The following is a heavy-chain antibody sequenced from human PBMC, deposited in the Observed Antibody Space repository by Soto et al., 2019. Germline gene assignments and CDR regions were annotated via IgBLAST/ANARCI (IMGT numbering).Heavy chain of an antibody. V-gene: IGHV3-23*01. CDR2: ISGGGGNT. CDR3: AKEVVAAAYVETSPFDL. D-gene: IGHD3-22*01. J-gene: IGHJ4*02. CDR1: GYNFNKYA. Sequence: GGSLRLSCVASGYNFNKYAVSWVRQAPGKGLEWVSAISGGGGNTHYTDSVKGRFTISRDNSKNMLFLHMNSLRVEDTGRYYCAKEVVAAAYVETSPFDLWGQGTLVTVSS.